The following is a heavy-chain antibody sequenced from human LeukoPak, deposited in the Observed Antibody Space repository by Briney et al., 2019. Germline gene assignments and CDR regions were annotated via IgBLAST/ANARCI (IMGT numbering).Heavy chain of an antibody. CDR3: ARRGKLARGYYYGMDV. Sequence: PSQTLSLTCTVSGGSISSGDYYWSWIRQPPGKGLEWIGYIYYSGSTNYNPSLKSRVTISVDTSKNQLSLKLSSVTAADTAVYYCARRGKLARGYYYGMDVWGQGTTVTVSS. V-gene: IGHV4-61*08. CDR1: GGSISSGDYY. D-gene: IGHD3-16*01. CDR2: IYYSGST. J-gene: IGHJ6*02.